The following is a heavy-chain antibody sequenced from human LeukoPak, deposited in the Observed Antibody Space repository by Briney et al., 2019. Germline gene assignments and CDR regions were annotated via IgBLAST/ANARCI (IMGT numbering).Heavy chain of an antibody. CDR1: GYTFTSYG. CDR2: ISVYNGNT. D-gene: IGHD2-15*01. J-gene: IGHJ4*02. CDR3: ARTLGYCNGGSCYSVS. V-gene: IGHV1-18*01. Sequence: ASVKVSCKASGYTFTSYGISWVRQAPGQWLEWMGWISVYNGNTNYAQKLQGRVTMTTDTSTSTAHMELRSLRSDDPAVYYCARTLGYCNGGSCYSVSWGQGTLVTVSS.